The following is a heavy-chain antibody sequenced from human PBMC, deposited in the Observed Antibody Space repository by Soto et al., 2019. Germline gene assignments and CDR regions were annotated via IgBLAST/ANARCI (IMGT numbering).Heavy chain of an antibody. CDR1: GYIFIKYG. Sequence: ASVQVSCKASGYIFIKYGTTWVRQAPGQGLEWMGWISGYDGNTKYADKLQGRVTMTTDTSTTTAYMELRSLRSDDTAVYYCARDEVPAANWLDRWGQGTLVTVAS. CDR2: ISGYDGNT. CDR3: ARDEVPAANWLDR. D-gene: IGHD2-2*01. V-gene: IGHV1-18*01. J-gene: IGHJ5*02.